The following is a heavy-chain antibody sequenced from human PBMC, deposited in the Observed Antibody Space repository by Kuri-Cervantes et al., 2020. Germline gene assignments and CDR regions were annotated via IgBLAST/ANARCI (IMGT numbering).Heavy chain of an antibody. CDR1: GYSISSGYY. V-gene: IGHV4-38-2*01. Sequence: GSLRLSCAVSGYSISSGYYWGWIRQPPGKGLEWIGSIYHSGSTYYNPSLKSRVTISVDTSKNQFSLKLSSVTAADTAVYYCARVLDWLDAFDIWGQGTMVTVSS. CDR2: IYHSGST. D-gene: IGHD3/OR15-3a*01. J-gene: IGHJ3*02. CDR3: ARVLDWLDAFDI.